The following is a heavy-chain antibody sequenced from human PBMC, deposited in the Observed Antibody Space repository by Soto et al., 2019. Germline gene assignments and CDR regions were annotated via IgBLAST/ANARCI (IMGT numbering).Heavy chain of an antibody. Sequence: PSETLSLTCTVSGGSISSGDYYGSWIRQPPGKGLEWIGYIYYSGSTYSNPSLKSRVTISVDTSKNQFSLKLSSVTAADTAVYYCARQLGYYDSSGYSALDYWAQGTLVPVSS. CDR3: ARQLGYYDSSGYSALDY. D-gene: IGHD3-22*01. V-gene: IGHV4-30-4*01. CDR1: GGSISSGDYY. J-gene: IGHJ4*02. CDR2: IYYSGST.